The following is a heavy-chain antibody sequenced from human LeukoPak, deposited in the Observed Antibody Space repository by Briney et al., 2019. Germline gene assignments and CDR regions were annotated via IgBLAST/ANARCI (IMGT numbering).Heavy chain of an antibody. CDR2: IYTSGST. CDR3: ARSTIVGVVITFDY. V-gene: IGHV4-4*07. J-gene: IGHJ4*02. Sequence: PSETLSLTCTVSGGSIGSYYWSWIRQPAGKGLEWIGRIYTSGSTNYNPSLKSRVTMSVYTSKNQFSLKLSSVTAAGTAAYYCARSTIVGVVITFDYWGQGTLATVSS. CDR1: GGSIGSYY. D-gene: IGHD3-3*01.